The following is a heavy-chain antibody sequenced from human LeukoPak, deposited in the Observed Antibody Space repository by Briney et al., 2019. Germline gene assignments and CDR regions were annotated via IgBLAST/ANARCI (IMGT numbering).Heavy chain of an antibody. V-gene: IGHV5-51*01. Sequence: GESLQISCKGSGYSITNYWVGWVRQMPGKGLEWMGIIYPGDSETRYSPSFQGQVTLSADKSISTAYLQWSSLKASDTAIYYCAVLPSGGFDWYFDYWGQGTLVTVSS. J-gene: IGHJ4*02. CDR2: IYPGDSET. CDR1: GYSITNYW. D-gene: IGHD1-26*01. CDR3: AVLPSGGFDWYFDY.